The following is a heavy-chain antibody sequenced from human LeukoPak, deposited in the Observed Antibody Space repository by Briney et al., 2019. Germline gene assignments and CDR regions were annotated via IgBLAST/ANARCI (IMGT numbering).Heavy chain of an antibody. CDR3: ARDPLAVAGIDAFDI. V-gene: IGHV4-39*07. J-gene: IGHJ3*02. CDR1: GGSISSSSDY. D-gene: IGHD6-19*01. CDR2: IYYSGST. Sequence: SETLSLTCTVSGGSISSSSDYWGWIRQPPGKGLEWIGSIYYSGSTYYNPSLKSRVTISVDTSKNQFSLKLSSVTAADTAVYYCARDPLAVAGIDAFDIWGQGTMVTVSS.